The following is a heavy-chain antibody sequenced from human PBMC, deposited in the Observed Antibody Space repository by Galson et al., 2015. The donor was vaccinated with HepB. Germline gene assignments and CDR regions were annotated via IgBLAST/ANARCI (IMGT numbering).Heavy chain of an antibody. Sequence: SLRLSCAASGFTFSSYSMNWVRQAPGKGLEWVSYISSSSSTIYYADSVKGRFTISRDNAKNSLYLQMNSLRDEDTAVYYCARDTATSPNYDFWSGYYFGNWFDPWGQGTLVTVSS. CDR3: ARDTATSPNYDFWSGYYFGNWFDP. CDR2: ISSSSSTI. V-gene: IGHV3-48*02. D-gene: IGHD3-3*01. CDR1: GFTFSSYS. J-gene: IGHJ5*02.